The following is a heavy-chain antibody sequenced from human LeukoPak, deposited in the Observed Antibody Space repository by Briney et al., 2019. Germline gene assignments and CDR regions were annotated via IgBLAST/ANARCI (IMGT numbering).Heavy chain of an antibody. D-gene: IGHD3-22*01. Sequence: GGSLRLSCAASGFTVSSNYMSWVRQAPGKGLEWVSVTYSCGSTYYADSVKGRFTISRDNSKNTLYLQMNSLRAEDTAVYYCARDRLRRYYDSSGYCNYYYYYGMDVWGQGTTVTVSS. CDR2: TYSCGST. V-gene: IGHV3-66*03. J-gene: IGHJ6*02. CDR3: ARDRLRRYYDSSGYCNYYYYYGMDV. CDR1: GFTVSSNY.